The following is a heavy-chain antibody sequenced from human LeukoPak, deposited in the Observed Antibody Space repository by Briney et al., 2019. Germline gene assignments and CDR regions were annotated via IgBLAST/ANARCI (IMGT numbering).Heavy chain of an antibody. Sequence: SQTLSLTCTVSGGSISSGSYYWSWIRQPAGKGLECIGRMYTSGSTNYNPSLKSRVTMSVDTSKNQFSLKLSSVTAADTAVYYCARHPRYCSGGSCYPNYGDYVWFDPWGQGTLVTVSS. CDR3: ARHPRYCSGGSCYPNYGDYVWFDP. CDR1: GGSISSGSYY. D-gene: IGHD2-15*01. CDR2: MYTSGST. J-gene: IGHJ5*02. V-gene: IGHV4-61*02.